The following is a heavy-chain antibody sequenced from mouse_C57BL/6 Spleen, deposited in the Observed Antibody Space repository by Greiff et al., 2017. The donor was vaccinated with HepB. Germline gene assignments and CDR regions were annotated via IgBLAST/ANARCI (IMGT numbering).Heavy chain of an antibody. J-gene: IGHJ4*01. CDR2: IRSKSNNYAT. Sequence: EVMLVESGGGLVQPKGSLKLSCAASGFSFNTYAMNWVRQAPGKGLEWVARIRSKSNNYATYYADSVKDRFTISRDDSESMLYLQMNNLKTEDTAMYYCVRDHYAMDYWGQGTSVTVSS. CDR3: VRDHYAMDY. V-gene: IGHV10-1*01. CDR1: GFSFNTYA.